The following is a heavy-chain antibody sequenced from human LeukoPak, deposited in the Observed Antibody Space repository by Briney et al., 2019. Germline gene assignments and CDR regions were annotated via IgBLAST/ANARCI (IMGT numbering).Heavy chain of an antibody. CDR1: GGSISSGSYY. V-gene: IGHV4-61*02. CDR3: ARGAYYYDSSGYREHFDY. D-gene: IGHD3-22*01. Sequence: TLSLTCTVSGGSISSGSYYWSWIRQPAGKGLEWIGRIYTSGSTNYNPSLKSRVTISVDTSKNQFSLKLSSVTAADTAVYYCARGAYYYDSSGYREHFDYWGQGTLVTVSS. J-gene: IGHJ4*02. CDR2: IYTSGST.